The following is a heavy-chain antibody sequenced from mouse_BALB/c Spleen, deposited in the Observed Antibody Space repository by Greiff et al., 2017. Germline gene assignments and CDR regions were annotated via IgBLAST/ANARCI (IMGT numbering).Heavy chain of an antibody. V-gene: IGHV5-17*02. CDR3: ASGYGSRGWFAY. CDR2: ISSGSSTI. Sequence: EVKVVESGGGLVQPGGSRKLSCAASGFTFSSFGMHWVRQAPEKGLEWVAYISSGSSTIYYADTVKGRFTISRDNPKNTLFLQMTSLRSEDTAMYYCASGYGSRGWFAYWGQGTLVTVSA. CDR1: GFTFSSFG. J-gene: IGHJ3*01. D-gene: IGHD1-1*01.